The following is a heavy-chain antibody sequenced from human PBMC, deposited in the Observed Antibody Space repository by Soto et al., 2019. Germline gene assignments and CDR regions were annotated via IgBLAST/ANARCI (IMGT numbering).Heavy chain of an antibody. CDR2: ISYDGSNK. CDR1: GFTFSSYA. J-gene: IGHJ4*02. CDR3: ASGSGYSNPTGLFDY. D-gene: IGHD4-4*01. Sequence: QVQLVESGGGVVQPGRSLRLSCAASGFTFSSYAMHWVRQAPGKGLEWVAVISYDGSNKYYADSVKGRFTISRDNSKNTLYLQMNSLRAEDTAVYYCASGSGYSNPTGLFDYWGQGTLVTVSS. V-gene: IGHV3-30-3*01.